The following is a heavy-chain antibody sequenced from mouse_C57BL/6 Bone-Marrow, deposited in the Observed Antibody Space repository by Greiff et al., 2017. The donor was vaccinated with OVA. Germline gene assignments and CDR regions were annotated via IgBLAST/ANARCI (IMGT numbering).Heavy chain of an antibody. V-gene: IGHV5-16*01. CDR2: INYDGSST. CDR3: ARDRGNWDLDY. Sequence: EVQVVESEGGLVQPGSSMKLSCTASGFTFSDYYMAWVRQVPEKGLEWVANINYDGSSTYYLDSLKSRFIISRDNAKNILYLQMSSLKSEDTATYYCARDRGNWDLDYWGQGTTLTVSS. CDR1: GFTFSDYY. J-gene: IGHJ2*01. D-gene: IGHD4-1*01.